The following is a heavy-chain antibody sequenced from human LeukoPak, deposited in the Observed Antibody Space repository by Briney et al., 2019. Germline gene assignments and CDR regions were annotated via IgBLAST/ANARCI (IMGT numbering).Heavy chain of an antibody. CDR2: ISGSGGST. V-gene: IGHV3-23*01. Sequence: GGSLRLSCAASGFTFSSYAMSWVRQAPGKGLEWVSAISGSGGSTYYADSVKGRFTISRDNSKNTLYLQMNSLRAEDTAVYYCAKRIIMVRGVISNPFFDYWGQGTLVTASS. CDR3: AKRIIMVRGVISNPFFDY. D-gene: IGHD3-10*01. J-gene: IGHJ4*02. CDR1: GFTFSSYA.